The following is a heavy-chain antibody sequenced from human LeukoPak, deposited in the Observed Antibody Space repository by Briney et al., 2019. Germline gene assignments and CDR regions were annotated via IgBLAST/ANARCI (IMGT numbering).Heavy chain of an antibody. D-gene: IGHD6-13*01. CDR1: GYTFTSYD. J-gene: IGHJ2*01. CDR3: AREGSSSWSGYFDL. V-gene: IGHV1-8*01. Sequence: ASVKVSCKASGYTFTSYDINWVRQATGQGLEWMGWMNPNSGNTGYAQKFQGRVTMTRNTSISTAYMELRSLRSDDTAVYYCAREGSSSWSGYFDLWGRGTLVTVSS. CDR2: MNPNSGNT.